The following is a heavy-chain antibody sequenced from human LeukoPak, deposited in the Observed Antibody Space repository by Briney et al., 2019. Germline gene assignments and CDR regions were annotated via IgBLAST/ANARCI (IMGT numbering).Heavy chain of an antibody. J-gene: IGHJ3*02. CDR1: SGSISSGGFY. V-gene: IGHV4-31*03. CDR2: IYNSGST. Sequence: PSGTLSLTCTVSSGSISSGGFYWTWIRQYPGEGLEWIGNIYNSGSTYYNPSLKSRIALSIDTSNNQFSLRLSSATAADTAIYFCARILVRGTQVLAFDIWGLGTMVTVSS. CDR3: ARILVRGTQVLAFDI. D-gene: IGHD3-10*01.